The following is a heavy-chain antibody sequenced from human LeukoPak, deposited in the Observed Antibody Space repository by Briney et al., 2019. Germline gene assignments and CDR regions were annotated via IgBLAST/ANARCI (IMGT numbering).Heavy chain of an antibody. Sequence: SETLSLTCTVSGGSISSYYWSWIRQPPGKGLEWIGYIYYSGSTNYNPSLKSRVTISVDTSKNQFSLKLSSVTAADTAVYYCARHGPTFYDYVWGSYRYTGGYFDYWGQGTLVTVSS. CDR2: IYYSGST. J-gene: IGHJ4*02. V-gene: IGHV4-59*08. CDR1: GGSISSYY. D-gene: IGHD3-16*02. CDR3: ARHGPTFYDYVWGSYRYTGGYFDY.